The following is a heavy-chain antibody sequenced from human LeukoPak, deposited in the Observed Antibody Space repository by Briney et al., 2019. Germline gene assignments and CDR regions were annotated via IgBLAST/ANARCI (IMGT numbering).Heavy chain of an antibody. CDR3: ARTQWLVWAFNI. D-gene: IGHD6-19*01. CDR2: ISGSGGST. V-gene: IGHV3-23*01. J-gene: IGHJ3*02. Sequence: GGSLRLSCAASGFTFSSYAMSWVRQAPGKGLEWVSAISGSGGSTYYADSVKGRFTISRDNSKNTLYLQMNSLRAEDTAVYYCARTQWLVWAFNIWGQGTMVTVSS. CDR1: GFTFSSYA.